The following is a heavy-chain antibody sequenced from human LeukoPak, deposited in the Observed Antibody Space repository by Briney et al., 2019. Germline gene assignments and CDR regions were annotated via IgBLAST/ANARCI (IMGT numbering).Heavy chain of an antibody. CDR3: ARHAVHAGGYDTEGDCFDY. J-gene: IGHJ4*02. D-gene: IGHD1-1*01. CDR1: GGSISSSSYY. CDR2: IYYSGST. Sequence: PSETLSLTCTVSGGSISSSSYYWGWIRQPPGKGLEWIGSIYYSGSTYYNPSLKSRVTISVDTSKNQFSLKLSSVTAADTAVYYCARHAVHAGGYDTEGDCFDYWGQGTLVTVSS. V-gene: IGHV4-39*01.